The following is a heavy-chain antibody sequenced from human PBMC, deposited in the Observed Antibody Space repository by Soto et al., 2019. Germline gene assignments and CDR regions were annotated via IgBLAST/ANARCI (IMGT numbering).Heavy chain of an antibody. CDR1: GFSLSTSGVG. CDR2: VYLDDDK. D-gene: IGHD2-8*01. J-gene: IGHJ4*02. CDR3: AHSLVVCNLYFDY. V-gene: IGHV2-5*02. Sequence: SGPTLVNRTQTLTLTCTFSGFSLSTSGVGVGWIRQPPGKALEWLALVYLDDDKRYSPSLKSRLPTTEDTSQNQVVLPVINMDPVDTARPYRAHSLVVCNLYFDYWCPGTLLTVSS.